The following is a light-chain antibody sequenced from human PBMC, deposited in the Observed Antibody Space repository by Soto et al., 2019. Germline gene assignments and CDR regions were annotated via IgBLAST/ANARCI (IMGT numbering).Light chain of an antibody. V-gene: IGKV3-20*01. Sequence: EIVLTQSPGTLSLSPGERATLSCWASQTISSNYLAWYQQRPGQAPRLLIYGASSRASGIPDRFSGSGSGTDFTLTINRLEPEDFTVYYCQQYGSSPRTFGQGTKLEIK. CDR1: QTISSNY. J-gene: IGKJ1*01. CDR3: QQYGSSPRT. CDR2: GAS.